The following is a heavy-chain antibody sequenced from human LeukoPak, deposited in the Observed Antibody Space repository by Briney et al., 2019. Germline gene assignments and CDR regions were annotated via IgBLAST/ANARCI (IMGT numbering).Heavy chain of an antibody. J-gene: IGHJ4*02. CDR1: GYNFPIYW. D-gene: IGHD6-13*01. V-gene: IGHV5-51*01. Sequence: AGESLKISCQGSGYNFPIYWIGWVRQMPGQGLEWMGIIYPDDSNTIYGPSFQGQVTISADKSIRTAYLQWSSLKASDTAMYYCARRQLVHGRYYFDYWGQGTLVTVSS. CDR2: IYPDDSNT. CDR3: ARRQLVHGRYYFDY.